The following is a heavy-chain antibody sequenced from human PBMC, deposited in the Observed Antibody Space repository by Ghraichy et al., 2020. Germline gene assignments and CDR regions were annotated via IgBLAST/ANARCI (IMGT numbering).Heavy chain of an antibody. Sequence: GGSLRLSCAASGFTFSDYAMSWVRQAPGKGLEWVSTISGSGGSTYYADSVKGLFTISRDNSQNTLYLQMNSLRAEDTAVYYCAKGMVATALCYFDYWGQGPLVTVSS. CDR1: GFTFSDYA. CDR2: ISGSGGST. J-gene: IGHJ4*02. V-gene: IGHV3-23*01. CDR3: AKGMVATALCYFDY. D-gene: IGHD5-12*01.